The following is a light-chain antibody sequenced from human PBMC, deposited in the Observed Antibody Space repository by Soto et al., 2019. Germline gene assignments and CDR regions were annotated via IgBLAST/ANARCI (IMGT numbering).Light chain of an antibody. CDR1: QTITTW. Sequence: IHMTQSPSTLSASVGHGVTIICRASQTITTWLAWYQQKPGKAPKLLIYKASTLKSGVPSRFSGSGSGTEFNLTISSLQTDDFATYYCQHYNSYSEAFGQGTKVDIK. CDR2: KAS. J-gene: IGKJ1*01. V-gene: IGKV1-5*03. CDR3: QHYNSYSEA.